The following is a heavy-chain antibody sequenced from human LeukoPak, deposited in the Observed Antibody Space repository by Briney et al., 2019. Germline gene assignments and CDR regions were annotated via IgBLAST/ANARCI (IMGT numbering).Heavy chain of an antibody. CDR1: GFTFSDYY. Sequence: GGSLRLSGAASGFTFSDYYMSWIRQAPGKGLEWVSYISSSGSTIYYADSVKGRFTISRDNSKNTVYLQMNYLRVEDTALYYCTREGINVWSKNGPAWENYWGQGTLVTVSA. J-gene: IGHJ4*02. V-gene: IGHV3-11*04. D-gene: IGHD3-3*01. CDR3: TREGINVWSKNGPAWENY. CDR2: ISSSGSTI.